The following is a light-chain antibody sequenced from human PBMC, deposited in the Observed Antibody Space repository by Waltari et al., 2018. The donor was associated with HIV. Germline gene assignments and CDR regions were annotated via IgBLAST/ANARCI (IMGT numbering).Light chain of an antibody. CDR3: CSFAGDKDGQISTYV. V-gene: IGLV2-23*02. CDR2: EVN. J-gene: IGLJ1*01. Sequence: SALSQPASVSGSLGQSVIISCTGTNRAVGRHKVVSWYQQQPGKVPKLLIFEVNKRTSGSSAGFFGSKSGNTASLTISRRQSDDEGVYYCCSFAGDKDGQISTYVFGTGTTVTVL. CDR1: NRAVGRHKV.